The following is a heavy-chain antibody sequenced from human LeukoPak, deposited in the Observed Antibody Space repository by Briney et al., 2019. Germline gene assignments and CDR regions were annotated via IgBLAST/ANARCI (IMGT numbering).Heavy chain of an antibody. J-gene: IGHJ3*02. CDR1: GGSISSSSYY. CDR3: ARDSGWYAGAFDI. Sequence: SETLSLTCTVSGGSISSSSYYWGWIRQPPGKGLEWIGYIYYSGSTNYNPSLKSRVTISVDTSKNQFSLKLSSVTAADTAVYYCARDSGWYAGAFDIWAKGQWSPSLQ. D-gene: IGHD6-19*01. V-gene: IGHV4-61*01. CDR2: IYYSGST.